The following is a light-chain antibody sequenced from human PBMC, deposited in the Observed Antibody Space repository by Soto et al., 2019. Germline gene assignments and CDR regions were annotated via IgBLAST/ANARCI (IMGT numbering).Light chain of an antibody. J-gene: IGLJ2*01. CDR2: DVN. CDR3: SSYAGTYTV. CDR1: SSDVGGYNF. Sequence: QSVLTQPRSVSGSPGQSVTISCTGTSSDVGGYNFVSWYQQHPGKAPKFMIFDVNQRPSGVPDRFSGSKSGNTASLTISGLQAEDEADYYCSSYAGTYTVFGGGTKVTVL. V-gene: IGLV2-11*01.